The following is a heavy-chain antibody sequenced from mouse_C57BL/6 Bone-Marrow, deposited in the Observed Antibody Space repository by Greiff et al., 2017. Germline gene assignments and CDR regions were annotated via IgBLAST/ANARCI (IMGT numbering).Heavy chain of an antibody. D-gene: IGHD1-1*01. Sequence: EVMLVESGGGLVKPGGSLKLSCAASGFTFSSYAMSWVRQTPEKRLEWVATISDGGSNTYYPDNVKGRFTISRDNAKNNLYLQMSHLKTEDTAVYYCASELRTYMDYWGQGTTLTVSA. CDR3: ASELRTYMDY. CDR2: ISDGGSNT. CDR1: GFTFSSYA. V-gene: IGHV5-4*03. J-gene: IGHJ2*01.